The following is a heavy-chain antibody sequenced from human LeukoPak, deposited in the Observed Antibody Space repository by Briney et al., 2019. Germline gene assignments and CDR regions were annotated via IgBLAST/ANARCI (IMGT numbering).Heavy chain of an antibody. CDR3: ARDSTTVRH. J-gene: IGHJ4*02. CDR2: IKQDGSEK. V-gene: IGHV3-7*03. D-gene: IGHD4-17*01. CDR1: GFTLSSYW. Sequence: GGSLRLSCAASGFTLSSYWMSWVRQAPGKGLEWVANIKQDGSEKYYVDSVKGRSTISRDNAKNSLYLQMNSLRAEDTAVHYCARDSTTVRHWGQGTLVTVSS.